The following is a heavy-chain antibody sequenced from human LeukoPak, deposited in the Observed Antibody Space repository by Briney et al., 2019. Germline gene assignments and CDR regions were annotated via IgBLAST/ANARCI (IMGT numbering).Heavy chain of an antibody. CDR1: GFTFSSYA. J-gene: IGHJ4*02. V-gene: IGHV3-30-3*01. Sequence: PGGSLRLSCAASGFTFSSYAMHWVRQAPGKGLEWVAVISYDGSNKYYADSVKGRFTSRDNSKNTLYLQMNSLRAEDTAVYYCARVDDYFDYWGQGTLVTVSS. CDR3: ARVDDYFDY. CDR2: ISYDGSNK.